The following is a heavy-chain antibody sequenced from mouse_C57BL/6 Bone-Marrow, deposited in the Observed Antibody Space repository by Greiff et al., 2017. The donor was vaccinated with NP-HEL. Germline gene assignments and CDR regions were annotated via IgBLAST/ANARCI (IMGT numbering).Heavy chain of an antibody. V-gene: IGHV14-4*01. J-gene: IGHJ2*01. CDR1: GFNIKDDY. CDR2: IDPENGDT. D-gene: IGHD1-1*01. CDR3: TTYGSSRYYFDY. Sequence: EVQVVESGAELVRPGASVKLSCTASGFNIKDDYMHWVKQRPEQGLEWIGWIDPENGDTEYASKFQGKATVTADTSSNTAYLQLSSLTSEDTAVYYCTTYGSSRYYFDYWGQGTALTVSS.